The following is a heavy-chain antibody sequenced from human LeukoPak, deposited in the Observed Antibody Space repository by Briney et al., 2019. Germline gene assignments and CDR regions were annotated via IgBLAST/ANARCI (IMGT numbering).Heavy chain of an antibody. CDR1: GFTFSSYG. J-gene: IGHJ4*02. CDR3: ARGLYYDFWSGFAY. CDR2: ISYDGSNK. V-gene: IGHV3-30-3*01. D-gene: IGHD3-3*01. Sequence: GRALRLSCAASGFTFSSYGMHLGRQAPGKGVEWGAVISYDGSNKYYADSVKGRFTISRDNSKNTLYLQMNSLRAEDTAVYYCARGLYYDFWSGFAYWGQGTLVTVSS.